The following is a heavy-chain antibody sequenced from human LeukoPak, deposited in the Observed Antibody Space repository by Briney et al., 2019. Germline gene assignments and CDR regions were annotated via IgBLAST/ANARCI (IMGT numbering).Heavy chain of an antibody. CDR2: IWYDGSNK. D-gene: IGHD2-2*01. CDR1: GFTFSSYV. Sequence: GRSLRLSCAASGFTFSSYVMHWVRQAPGKGLEWVAVIWYDGSNKYYADSVKGRFTISRDNSKNTLYLQMNSLRAEDTAVYYCARDNFYCSSTSCYQYYYYYMDVWGKGTTVTVSS. V-gene: IGHV3-33*01. CDR3: ARDNFYCSSTSCYQYYYYYMDV. J-gene: IGHJ6*03.